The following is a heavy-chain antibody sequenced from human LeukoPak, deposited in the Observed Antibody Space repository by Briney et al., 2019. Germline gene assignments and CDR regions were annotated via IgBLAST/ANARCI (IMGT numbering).Heavy chain of an antibody. J-gene: IGHJ6*03. V-gene: IGHV3-30-3*01. CDR2: ISYDGSNK. Sequence: GRSLRLSCAASGFTFSSYAMHWVRQAPGKGLEWVAVISYDGSNKYYADSVKGRFTISRDNSKNTLYLQMNSLRAEDTAVYYCARETTIDGNSNMDVWGKGTTVTVSS. CDR3: ARETTIDGNSNMDV. D-gene: IGHD5-12*01. CDR1: GFTFSSYA.